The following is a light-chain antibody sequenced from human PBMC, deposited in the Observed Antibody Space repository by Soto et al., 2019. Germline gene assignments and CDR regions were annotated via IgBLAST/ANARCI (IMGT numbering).Light chain of an antibody. V-gene: IGKV3-20*01. Sequence: EIVLTQSPGTLSLSPGERATLSCRASQSISSNLAWYQQRPGQAPRLLIYAASSRATGIPDRFSGSGSGTDFTLTISRLEPEDFAVYYCQQYGTSPRTFGQGTKVDIK. J-gene: IGKJ1*01. CDR1: QSISSN. CDR3: QQYGTSPRT. CDR2: AAS.